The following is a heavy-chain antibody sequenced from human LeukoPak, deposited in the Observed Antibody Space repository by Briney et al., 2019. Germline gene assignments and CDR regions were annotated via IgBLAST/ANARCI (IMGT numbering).Heavy chain of an antibody. V-gene: IGHV4-59*08. CDR1: GGSISSYY. Sequence: PSETLSLTCTVSGGSISSYYWSWIRQPPGKGLEWIGYIYYSGSTNYNPSLKSRVTISVDTSKNQFSLKLSSVTAADTAVYYCARLLGARGIDYWGQGTLVTVSS. CDR2: IYYSGST. CDR3: ARLLGARGIDY. J-gene: IGHJ4*02. D-gene: IGHD1-26*01.